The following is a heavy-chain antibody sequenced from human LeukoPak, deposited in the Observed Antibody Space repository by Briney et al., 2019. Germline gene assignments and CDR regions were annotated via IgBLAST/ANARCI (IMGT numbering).Heavy chain of an antibody. J-gene: IGHJ4*02. CDR2: INHSGST. CDR1: GGSFSGYY. V-gene: IGHV4-34*01. CDR3: ARGRGVLFRGSGSYYTFDY. Sequence: SETLSLTCAVYGGSFSGYYWSWTRQPPGKGLGWIGEINHSGSTNYNPSLKSRVTISVDTSKNQFSLKLSSVTAADTAVYYCARGRGVLFRGSGSYYTFDYWGQGTLVTVSS. D-gene: IGHD3-10*01.